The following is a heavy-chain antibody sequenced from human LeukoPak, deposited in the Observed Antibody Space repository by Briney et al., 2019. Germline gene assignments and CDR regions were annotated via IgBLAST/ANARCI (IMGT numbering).Heavy chain of an antibody. CDR1: GFTFSSYW. CDR3: ARAGSGWYRHYYYGMDV. J-gene: IGHJ6*04. Sequence: GGSLRLSCAASGFTFSSYWMSWVRQAPGKGLEWVANIKQDGSEKYYVDSVKGRFTNSRDNAKNSLYLQMNSLRAEDTAVYYCARAGSGWYRHYYYGMDVWGKGTTVTVSS. CDR2: IKQDGSEK. V-gene: IGHV3-7*03. D-gene: IGHD6-19*01.